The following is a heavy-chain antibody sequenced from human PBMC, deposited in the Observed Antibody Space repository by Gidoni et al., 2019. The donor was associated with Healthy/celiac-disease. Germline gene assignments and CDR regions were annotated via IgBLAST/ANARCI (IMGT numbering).Heavy chain of an antibody. CDR2: INPNSGGT. V-gene: IGHV1-2*02. J-gene: IGHJ6*02. CDR3: AKSIVGATAPYYYYYGMDV. Sequence: QVQLVQSGAEVKKPGASVTVSCKASGYTFTGYYMHWVRQAPGQGLEWMGWINPNSGGTNYAQKFQGRVTMTRDTSISTAYMELSRLRSDDTAVYYCAKSIVGATAPYYYYYGMDVWGQGTTVTVSS. D-gene: IGHD1-26*01. CDR1: GYTFTGYY.